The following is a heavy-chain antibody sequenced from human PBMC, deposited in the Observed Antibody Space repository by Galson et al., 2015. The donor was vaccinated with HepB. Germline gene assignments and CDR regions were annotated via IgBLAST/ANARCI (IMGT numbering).Heavy chain of an antibody. V-gene: IGHV1-18*04. D-gene: IGHD3-22*01. Sequence: SVKVSCKASGYTFTSYGVSWVRQAPGQGLEWMGWISAYNGNTNYAQKLQGKVTMTTDTSTSTAYMELRSLRSDDTAVYYCARDLQPHAYYYDSSGYYPFDYWGQGTLVTVSS. CDR2: ISAYNGNT. CDR3: ARDLQPHAYYYDSSGYYPFDY. J-gene: IGHJ4*02. CDR1: GYTFTSYG.